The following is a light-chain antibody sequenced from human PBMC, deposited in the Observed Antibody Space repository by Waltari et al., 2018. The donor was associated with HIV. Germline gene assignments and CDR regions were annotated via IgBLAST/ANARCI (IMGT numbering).Light chain of an antibody. J-gene: IGLJ2*01. V-gene: IGLV2-14*01. Sequence: QSALTQPASVSGSPGQSITISCTGTSSDVGGYNYVSWYQHHPGKAPKLLIYEVSNRPYGVAKRYSVSKSGNTAYLLLYGRQAEDEADYYCSSYTSSSTRAVFGGGTKLTVL. CDR2: EVS. CDR1: SSDVGGYNY. CDR3: SSYTSSSTRAV.